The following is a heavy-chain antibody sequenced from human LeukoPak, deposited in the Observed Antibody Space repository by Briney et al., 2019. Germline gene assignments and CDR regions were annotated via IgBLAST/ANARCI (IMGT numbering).Heavy chain of an antibody. CDR1: GGSISSSSYY. D-gene: IGHD3-16*01. CDR2: IYYSGSA. V-gene: IGHV4-39*07. Sequence: TSETLSLTCTVSGGSISSSSYYWGWIRQPPGKGLEWIGSIYYSGSASYNPSLKSRVNISIDTSRTQFSLKLSSVSAADTAMYYCARRGGGHAFDIWGQGTMVTVSS. CDR3: ARRGGGHAFDI. J-gene: IGHJ3*02.